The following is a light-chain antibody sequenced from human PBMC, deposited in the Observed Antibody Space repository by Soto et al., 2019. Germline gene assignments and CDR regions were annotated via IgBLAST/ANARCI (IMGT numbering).Light chain of an antibody. J-gene: IGLJ1*01. Sequence: QSVLTQPPSASGTPGQRVTISCSGSSSNIGSNYVYWYQQLPGTAPKLLSYRNNQRPSGVPDRFSGSKSGTSASLAISGLPSEDEADYYCAALDDSLSGYVFGTGTKVTVL. CDR1: SSNIGSNY. CDR3: AALDDSLSGYV. V-gene: IGLV1-47*01. CDR2: RNN.